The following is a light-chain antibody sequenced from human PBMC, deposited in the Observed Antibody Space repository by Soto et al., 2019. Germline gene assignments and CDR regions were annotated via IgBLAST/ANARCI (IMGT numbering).Light chain of an antibody. Sequence: SVLTQPASVSGSPGQSVTISCTGTSSDIGFYTYVSWYQQHPGKAPRLMIYEVINRPSGVSNRFSGSKFVNTASLTISGLQTEDEGDYYCSSYISDSTRVFGTGTKVTVL. CDR3: SSYISDSTRV. CDR2: EVI. CDR1: SSDIGFYTY. V-gene: IGLV2-14*01. J-gene: IGLJ1*01.